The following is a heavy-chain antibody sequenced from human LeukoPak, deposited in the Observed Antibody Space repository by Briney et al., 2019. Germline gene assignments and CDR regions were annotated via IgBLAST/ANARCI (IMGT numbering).Heavy chain of an antibody. D-gene: IGHD3-22*01. CDR3: AKDRGSSGYYDY. J-gene: IGHJ4*02. Sequence: GGSLRLSCAASGFTFSSYAMSWVRQAPGKGLEWVSVISGSGGSTYYADSVKGRFTISRDNSKNSPYLQMNSLRAEDTAVYYWAKDRGSSGYYDYWGQGTLVTVSS. CDR2: ISGSGGST. V-gene: IGHV3-23*01. CDR1: GFTFSSYA.